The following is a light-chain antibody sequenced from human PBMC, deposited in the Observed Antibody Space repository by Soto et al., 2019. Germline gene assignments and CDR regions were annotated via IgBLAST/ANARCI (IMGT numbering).Light chain of an antibody. CDR3: QQYNNWPYT. V-gene: IGKV3-15*01. CDR2: GAS. J-gene: IGKJ2*01. Sequence: EIVMTQSPATLSVSPGERATLSCRASQSVSSNLAWYQQKPGQAPRLLIYGASTRATGIPARFSGSRSGTEVTLTISSLQCEYFAVYYCQQYNNWPYTFGQGTKLEIK. CDR1: QSVSSN.